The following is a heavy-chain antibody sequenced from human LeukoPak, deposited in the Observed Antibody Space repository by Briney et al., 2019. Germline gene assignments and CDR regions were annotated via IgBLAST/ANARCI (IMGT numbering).Heavy chain of an antibody. CDR2: IRYDGSNK. CDR3: AKEGYCSGGSCYLSMDV. Sequence: PGGSLRLSCAASGFTFSSYGMHWVRQAPGKGLEWVAFIRYDGSNKYYADSVEGRFTISRDNSKNTLYLQMNSLRAEDTAVYYCAKEGYCSGGSCYLSMDVWGQGTTVTVSS. J-gene: IGHJ6*02. V-gene: IGHV3-30*02. D-gene: IGHD2-15*01. CDR1: GFTFSSYG.